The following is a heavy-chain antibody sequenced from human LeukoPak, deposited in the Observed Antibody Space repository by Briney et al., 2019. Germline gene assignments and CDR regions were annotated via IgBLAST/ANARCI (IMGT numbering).Heavy chain of an antibody. V-gene: IGHV4-39*02. J-gene: IGHJ4*02. CDR1: GGSISSSSYY. CDR3: ATDVNPNYFDY. D-gene: IGHD1-14*01. Sequence: SETLSLTCTVSGGSISSSSYYWGWIRQPPGKGLEWIGSIYYSGSTYYNPSLKSRVTISVDTSKNQFPLKLSSVTAADTAVYYCATDVNPNYFDYWGQGTLVTVSS. CDR2: IYYSGST.